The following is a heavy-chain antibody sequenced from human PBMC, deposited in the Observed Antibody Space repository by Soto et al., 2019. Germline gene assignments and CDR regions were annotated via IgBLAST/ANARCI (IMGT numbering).Heavy chain of an antibody. CDR3: AKGGGDSLRYGMDV. CDR1: GFTFSSCA. V-gene: IGHV3-23*01. J-gene: IGHJ6*02. CDR2: ISGSGGSI. D-gene: IGHD2-21*02. Sequence: SLRLSCAASGFTFSSCAMNWVRQAPGKGLEWVSAISGSGGSIYYADSVKGRFTISRDNSKTTLYLEMDSLRAEDTAVYYCAKGGGDSLRYGMDVWGQGTTVTVSS.